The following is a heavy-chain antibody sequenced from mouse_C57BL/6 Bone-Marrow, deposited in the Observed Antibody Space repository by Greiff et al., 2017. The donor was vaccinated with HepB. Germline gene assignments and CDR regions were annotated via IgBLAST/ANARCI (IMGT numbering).Heavy chain of an antibody. CDR3: VRQNYGFAY. Sequence: DVMLVESGGGLVQPKGSLKLSCAASGFSFNTYAMNWVRQAPGKGLEWVARIRSKSNNYATYYADSVKDRFTISRDDSESMLYLQMNNLKTEDTAMYYCVRQNYGFAYWGQGTLVTVSA. J-gene: IGHJ3*01. CDR1: GFSFNTYA. CDR2: IRSKSNNYAT. V-gene: IGHV10-1*01. D-gene: IGHD1-1*01.